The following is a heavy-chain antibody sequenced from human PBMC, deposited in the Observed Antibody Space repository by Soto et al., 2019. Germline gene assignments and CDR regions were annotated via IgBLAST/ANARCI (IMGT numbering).Heavy chain of an antibody. CDR3: VRDVAFDYVN. CDR2: IKQDESEK. J-gene: IGHJ4*02. V-gene: IGHV3-7*01. CDR1: GFSFSSYW. D-gene: IGHD3-16*01. Sequence: EVQLVASGGGLVQPGGSLRISCTVSGFSFSSYWMSWVRQAPGKGLEWVASIKQDESEKYYVDSVKGRFTISRDNVDDSLFLQMNSLSADDTAVYFCVRDVAFDYVNWGQGTLATVSS.